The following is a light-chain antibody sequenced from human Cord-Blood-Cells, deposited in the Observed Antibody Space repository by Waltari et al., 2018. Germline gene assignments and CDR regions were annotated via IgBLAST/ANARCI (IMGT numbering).Light chain of an antibody. J-gene: IGLJ3*02. CDR3: AAWDDSLSGWV. CDR2: RNN. Sequence: QSVLTQPPSASGTPGPRVTISCSGSSSNIGSHYVNWYQQLPGTAPKLLIYRNNQRPSGVPDRFSGSKSGTSASLAISGLRSEDEADYYCAAWDDSLSGWVFGGGTKLTVL. V-gene: IGLV1-47*01. CDR1: SSNIGSHY.